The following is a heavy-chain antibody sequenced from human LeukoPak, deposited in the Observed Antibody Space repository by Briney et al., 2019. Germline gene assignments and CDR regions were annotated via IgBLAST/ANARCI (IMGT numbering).Heavy chain of an antibody. Sequence: GGSLRLSCAASGFTFSSYSMTWVRQAPGKGLEWVSSISSSSSYIYYADSVKGRFTISRDNAKNSLYLQMNSLRAEDTAVYYCARERSCSSTSCYYRVGYYYYGMDVWGQGTTVTVSS. V-gene: IGHV3-21*01. CDR3: ARERSCSSTSCYYRVGYYYYGMDV. CDR1: GFTFSSYS. D-gene: IGHD2-2*01. J-gene: IGHJ6*02. CDR2: ISSSSSYI.